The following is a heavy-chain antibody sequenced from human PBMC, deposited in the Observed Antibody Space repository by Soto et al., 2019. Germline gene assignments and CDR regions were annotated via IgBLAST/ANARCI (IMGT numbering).Heavy chain of an antibody. D-gene: IGHD3-10*01. Sequence: PFVILSLTRTVAGGSISSRGYCWVCIRKPPGKGLEWIGSIYYSGSTYYNPSLKSRVTISVDTSKNQFSLKLSSLTAADTAVYYCARLPGWRRGGIIRDYNSFYCPDVWAKATTRTVSS. CDR2: IYYSGST. CDR3: ARLPGWRRGGIIRDYNSFYCPDV. J-gene: IGHJ6*03. V-gene: IGHV4-39*01. CDR1: GGSISSRGYC.